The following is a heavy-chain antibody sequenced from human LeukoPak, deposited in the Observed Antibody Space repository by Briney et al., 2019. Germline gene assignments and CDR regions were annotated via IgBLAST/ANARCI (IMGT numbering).Heavy chain of an antibody. Sequence: PGGSLRLSCVASGFNFFSYGMQWLRQAPGKGLVWVSRIFTDGSTTSYADSVKGRFTISRDNAKNTLYLEMKSLRVEDTAVYYCARELPREVTLDYWGQGTLVTVSP. CDR3: ARELPREVTLDY. D-gene: IGHD2-21*02. J-gene: IGHJ4*01. V-gene: IGHV3-74*01. CDR2: IFTDGSTT. CDR1: GFNFFSYG.